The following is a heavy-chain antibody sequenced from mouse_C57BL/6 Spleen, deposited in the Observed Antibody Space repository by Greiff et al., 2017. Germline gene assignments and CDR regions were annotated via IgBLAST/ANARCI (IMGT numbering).Heavy chain of an antibody. CDR1: GFTFSSYG. Sequence: EVKLVESGGDLVKPGGSLKLSCAASGFTFSSYGMSWVRQTPDKRLEWVATISSGGSYTYYPDSVKGRFTISRDNAKNTLNLQMSSLKSEDTAMYYCARHYYGSSYLDYWGQGTTLTVSS. V-gene: IGHV5-6*01. D-gene: IGHD1-1*01. CDR3: ARHYYGSSYLDY. J-gene: IGHJ2*01. CDR2: ISSGGSYT.